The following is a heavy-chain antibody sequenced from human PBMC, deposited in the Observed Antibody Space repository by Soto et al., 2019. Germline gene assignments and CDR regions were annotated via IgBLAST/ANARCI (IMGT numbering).Heavy chain of an antibody. D-gene: IGHD3-22*01. V-gene: IGHV3-23*01. CDR3: AKSPGYYYDSTGYHFDY. J-gene: IGHJ4*02. CDR1: GFTFGDHY. Sequence: GGSLRLSCAVSGFTFGDHYIDWVRQAPGKGLEWVSAISYGGGTTYYADSVKGRFTISRDNSKNTLYLQMNSLRAEDTAVYYCAKSPGYYYDSTGYHFDYWGQGTLVTVSS. CDR2: ISYGGGTT.